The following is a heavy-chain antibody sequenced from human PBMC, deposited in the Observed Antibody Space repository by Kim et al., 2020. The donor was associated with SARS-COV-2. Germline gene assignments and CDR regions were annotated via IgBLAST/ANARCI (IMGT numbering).Heavy chain of an antibody. CDR1: GFTFSSYW. J-gene: IGHJ4*02. CDR3: LKDFRRD. V-gene: IGHV3-7*01. D-gene: IGHD3-10*01. CDR2: IKGDGSMK. Sequence: GGSLRLSCVASGFTFSSYWMSWVCQAPGKGQEWVGNIKGDGSMKNYVNSATGRFTISRENANNSLYLQLNSLRAEASAVYYCLKDFRRDWGQGTQVTV.